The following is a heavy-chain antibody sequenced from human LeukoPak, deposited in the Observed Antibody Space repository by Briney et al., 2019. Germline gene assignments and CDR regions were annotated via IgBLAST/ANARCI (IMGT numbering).Heavy chain of an antibody. CDR1: GFTFDDYA. V-gene: IGHV3-9*01. CDR2: ISWNSGSI. J-gene: IGHJ4*02. Sequence: GRSLRLSCAASGFTFDDYAMHWVRQAPGNGLEWVSGISWNSGSIAYADSVKGRFTISKDNAKNSLYLQMNSLRGEDTALYYCARDLEGSSSKWGQGTLVTVSS. D-gene: IGHD6-13*01. CDR3: ARDLEGSSSK.